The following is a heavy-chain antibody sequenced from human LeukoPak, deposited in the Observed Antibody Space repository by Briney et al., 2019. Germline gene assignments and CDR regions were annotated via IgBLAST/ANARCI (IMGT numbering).Heavy chain of an antibody. CDR2: IYHSGST. V-gene: IGHV4-30-2*05. D-gene: IGHD3-3*01. CDR1: GGSISSGGYS. Sequence: PSQTLSLTCAVSGGSISSGGYSWSWIRQPPGKGLEWIGYIYHSGSTYYNPSLKSRVTISVDTSKNQFSLKLSSVTAADTAVYYCARAGGFFSPFGYWGQGTLVTASS. CDR3: ARAGGFFSPFGY. J-gene: IGHJ4*02.